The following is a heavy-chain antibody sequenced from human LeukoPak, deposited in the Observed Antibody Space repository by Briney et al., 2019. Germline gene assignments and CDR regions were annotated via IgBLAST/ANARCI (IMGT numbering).Heavy chain of an antibody. Sequence: GGSLTLSCAASGFTFSIYWMTWVRHAPGKGLEWVANIKQDGSEKYYLDSVKGRFTISRDDAKNSLYLQMNSLRAEDTAVYFCARAGGSSWYFDYWGQGTLVTVSS. J-gene: IGHJ4*02. CDR3: ARAGGSSWYFDY. V-gene: IGHV3-7*04. CDR1: GFTFSIYW. D-gene: IGHD6-13*01. CDR2: IKQDGSEK.